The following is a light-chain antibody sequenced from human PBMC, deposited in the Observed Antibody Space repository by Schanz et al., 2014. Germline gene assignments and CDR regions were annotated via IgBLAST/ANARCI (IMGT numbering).Light chain of an antibody. CDR3: GLYAGNNNWV. CDR1: SSDVGGYNY. J-gene: IGLJ3*02. CDR2: DVT. V-gene: IGLV2-8*01. Sequence: QSALTQPPSASGSPGQSVTISCTGTSSDVGGYNYVSWYQQHPGKAPKLIISDVTRRPSGVPDRFSGSKSDNTASLTVSGLQVEDEADYYCGLYAGNNNWVFRGGTKLTVL.